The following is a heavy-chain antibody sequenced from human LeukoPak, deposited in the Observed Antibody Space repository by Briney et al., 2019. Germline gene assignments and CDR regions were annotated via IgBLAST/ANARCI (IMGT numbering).Heavy chain of an antibody. CDR1: GFTFNSYG. D-gene: IGHD2-15*01. V-gene: IGHV3-33*05. CDR3: ARVLRYCSGGNCYSGGLGYMDV. CDR2: ISYDGSNK. Sequence: GGSLRLSCAASGFTFNSYGIHWVRQAPGKGLEWVAVISYDGSNKYYADSVKGRFTISRDNAKNSLFLQMNSLRAEDTAVYYCARVLRYCSGGNCYSGGLGYMDVWGKGTTVTISS. J-gene: IGHJ6*03.